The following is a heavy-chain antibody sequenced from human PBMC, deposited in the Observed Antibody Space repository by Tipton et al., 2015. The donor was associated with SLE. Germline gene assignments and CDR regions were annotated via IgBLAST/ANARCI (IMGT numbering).Heavy chain of an antibody. V-gene: IGHV1-2*02. CDR2: INPNSGGT. D-gene: IGHD1-26*01. CDR3: ARSPPHIVGATGDY. J-gene: IGHJ4*02. Sequence: QLVQSGAEVKKPGASVKVSCKASGYTFSDYYMHWVRLVPGQGLEWMGWINPNSGGTNYAQKFQGRVTMTRDTSISTAYMELSRLRSDDTAVYYCARSPPHIVGATGDYWGQGTLVTVSS. CDR1: GYTFSDYY.